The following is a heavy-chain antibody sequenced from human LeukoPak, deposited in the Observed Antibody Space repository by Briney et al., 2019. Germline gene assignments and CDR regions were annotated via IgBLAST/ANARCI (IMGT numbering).Heavy chain of an antibody. CDR2: INPSGGST. J-gene: IGHJ6*02. D-gene: IGHD1-26*01. CDR3: VRALGRRYYYYGMDV. CDR1: GYTFTSYY. Sequence: ASVKVSCKASGYTFTSYYMHWVRQAPGQGLEWMGIINPSGGSTSYAQKFQGRVTMTRDTSTSTVYMELSSLRSEDTAVYYCVRALGRRYYYYGMDVWGQGTTVTVSS. V-gene: IGHV1-46*01.